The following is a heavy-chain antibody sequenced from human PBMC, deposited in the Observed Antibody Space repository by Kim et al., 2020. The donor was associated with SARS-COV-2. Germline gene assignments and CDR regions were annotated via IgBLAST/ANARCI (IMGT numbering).Heavy chain of an antibody. J-gene: IGHJ6*02. CDR2: ISAGNGNT. CDR3: ARSGDAAGYYYYYYGMDV. D-gene: IGHD6-13*01. Sequence: ASVKVSCKASGYTFTSYAMHWVRQAPGQRLEWMGWISAGNGNTKYSQKFQGRVTITRDTSASTAYMELSSLRSEDTAVYYCARSGDAAGYYYYYYGMDVWGQGTTVTVSS. V-gene: IGHV1-3*01. CDR1: GYTFTSYA.